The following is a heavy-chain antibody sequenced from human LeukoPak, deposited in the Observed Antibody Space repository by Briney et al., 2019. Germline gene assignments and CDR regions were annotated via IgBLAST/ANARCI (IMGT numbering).Heavy chain of an antibody. J-gene: IGHJ5*02. D-gene: IGHD6-13*01. CDR1: GGSISSSSYY. CDR2: IYYSGST. V-gene: IGHV4-39*07. CDR3: ARRGMGDSSSWYGGLDP. Sequence: ETLSLTCTVSGGSISSSSYYWGWIRQPPGKGLEWIGSIYYSGSTYYNPSLKSRVTISVDTSKNQFSLKLSSVTAADTAVYYCARRGMGDSSSWYGGLDPWGQGTLVTVSS.